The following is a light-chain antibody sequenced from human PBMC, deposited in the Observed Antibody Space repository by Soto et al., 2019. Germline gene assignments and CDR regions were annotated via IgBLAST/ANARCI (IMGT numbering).Light chain of an antibody. CDR1: QSLLHRNGKNY. J-gene: IGKJ5*01. Sequence: DIVMTQSPFSLAVTPGESASISCRSSQSLLHRNGKNYLDWYLQKPGQSPQLLIYLGSSRASGVPDRVSGSGSGTDFTLKIDRVEAEDVGIYYCMQGLQSTITFGQATRLEIK. CDR2: LGS. V-gene: IGKV2-28*01. CDR3: MQGLQSTIT.